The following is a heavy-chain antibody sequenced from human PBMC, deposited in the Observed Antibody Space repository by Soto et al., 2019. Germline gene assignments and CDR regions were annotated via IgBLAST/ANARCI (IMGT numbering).Heavy chain of an antibody. D-gene: IGHD3-10*01. Sequence: QVQLQESGPGLVKPSQTLSLTCTVSGGSISSGGYYWSWIRQHPGKGLEWIGYIYYSGSTYYNPSLKSRVTISVDTSKYQFSLKLSSVTAADTAVYYCARDGRRDGQAGGFDYWGQGTLVTVSS. J-gene: IGHJ4*02. CDR1: GGSISSGGYY. CDR3: ARDGRRDGQAGGFDY. V-gene: IGHV4-31*03. CDR2: IYYSGST.